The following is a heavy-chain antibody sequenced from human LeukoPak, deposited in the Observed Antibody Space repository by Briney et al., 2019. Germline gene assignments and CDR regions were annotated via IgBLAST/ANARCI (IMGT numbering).Heavy chain of an antibody. Sequence: PGGSLRLSCAPSGFTFDDYAMPWVRQAPGKGLEWVSGISWNSGSIGYADSVKGRVTISRDNAKNSLYLQMNSLRAEDTALYYCAKDRRALYYYDSSGYFDAFDIWGQGTMVTVSS. V-gene: IGHV3-9*01. J-gene: IGHJ3*02. D-gene: IGHD3-22*01. CDR2: ISWNSGSI. CDR1: GFTFDDYA. CDR3: AKDRRALYYYDSSGYFDAFDI.